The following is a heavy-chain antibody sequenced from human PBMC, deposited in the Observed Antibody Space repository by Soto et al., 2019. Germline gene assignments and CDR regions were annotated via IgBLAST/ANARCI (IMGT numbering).Heavy chain of an antibody. Sequence: SETLSLTCSVFGDSITTNGYYWGWIRQPPGKGLQWIGNVYWTGSTFSHPSLTSRVFISVDTSKNEFSLRLTSVTAADTAVYYCARPHYTYGLLIDYWGPGTLVTVSS. CDR3: ARPHYTYGLLIDY. D-gene: IGHD2-8*01. V-gene: IGHV4-39*01. CDR1: GDSITTNGYY. J-gene: IGHJ4*02. CDR2: VYWTGST.